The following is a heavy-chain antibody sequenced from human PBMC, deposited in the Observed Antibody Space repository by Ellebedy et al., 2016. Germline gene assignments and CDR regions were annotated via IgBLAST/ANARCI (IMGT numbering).Heavy chain of an antibody. CDR3: AKSPLVVVAATCLDY. CDR2: ISGSGGGT. D-gene: IGHD2-15*01. Sequence: GESLKISCAASGFTFSSYAMSWVRQTPGKGLEWVSAISGSGGGTSYADSVKGRFTISRDNSKTTLFLQMNGLRAEDTALYYCAKSPLVVVAATCLDYWGQGTLVTVSS. CDR1: GFTFSSYA. J-gene: IGHJ4*02. V-gene: IGHV3-23*01.